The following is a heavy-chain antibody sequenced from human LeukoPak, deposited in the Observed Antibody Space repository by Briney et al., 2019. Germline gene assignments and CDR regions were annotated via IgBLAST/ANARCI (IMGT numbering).Heavy chain of an antibody. D-gene: IGHD3-3*01. CDR3: ARGHTYYDFWSGLNYFDY. J-gene: IGHJ4*02. CDR2: IYYSGST. CDR1: GGSISSYY. Sequence: SETLSLTXTVSGGSISSYYWSWIRQPPGKGLEWIGYIYYSGSTNYNPSLKSRVTISVDTSKNQFSLKLSSVTAADTAVYYCARGHTYYDFWSGLNYFDYWGQGTLVTVSS. V-gene: IGHV4-59*01.